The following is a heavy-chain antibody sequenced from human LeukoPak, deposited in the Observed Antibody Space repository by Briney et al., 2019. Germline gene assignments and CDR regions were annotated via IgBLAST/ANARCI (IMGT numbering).Heavy chain of an antibody. D-gene: IGHD3-9*01. CDR2: IIPIFGTA. CDR3: ARVNDTLTGYYNGWFDP. Sequence: GASVKVSCKASGGTFSSYAISWVRQAPGQGLEWMGGIIPIFGTANYAQKFQGRVTITADKSTSTAYMELSSLRSEDTAVYYCARVNDTLTGYYNGWFDPWGQGTLVTVSS. J-gene: IGHJ5*02. V-gene: IGHV1-69*06. CDR1: GGTFSSYA.